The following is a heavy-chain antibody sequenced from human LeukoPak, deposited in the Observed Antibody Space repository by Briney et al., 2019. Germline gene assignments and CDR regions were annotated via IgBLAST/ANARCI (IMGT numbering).Heavy chain of an antibody. V-gene: IGHV3-23*01. CDR2: ISGSGGST. Sequence: PGGSLRLSCAASGFTFSSYAMSWVRQAPGKGLEWVSAISGSGGSTYYADSVKGRFTISRENSKNTLYLQMNSLRAEDTAIYYCATRSGYDFDYWGQGTLVTVSS. D-gene: IGHD3-22*01. CDR3: ATRSGYDFDY. J-gene: IGHJ4*02. CDR1: GFTFSSYA.